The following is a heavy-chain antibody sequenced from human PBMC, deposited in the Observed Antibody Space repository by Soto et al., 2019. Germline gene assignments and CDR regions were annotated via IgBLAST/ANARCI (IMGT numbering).Heavy chain of an antibody. Sequence: QVQLQESGPGLVKASQTLSLICSVSGESISSGGYYWSWIRHHPGKGLEWIGYIYDSESTYYNPSLKSRVTVSMDTSKNHFATKLSSVTAADTAGYYLARASSSSAAADYWGQGTLITFSS. CDR3: ARASSSSAAADY. D-gene: IGHD6-6*01. V-gene: IGHV4-31*03. J-gene: IGHJ4*02. CDR2: IYDSEST. CDR1: GESISSGGYY.